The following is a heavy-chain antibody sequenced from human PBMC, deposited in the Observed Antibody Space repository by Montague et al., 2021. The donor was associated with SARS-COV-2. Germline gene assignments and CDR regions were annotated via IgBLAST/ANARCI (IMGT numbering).Heavy chain of an antibody. V-gene: IGHV4-34*01. Sequence: SETLSLTCAVSSGSFSGYYWSWIRQPPGKGLEWIGEVNHSGSTTYNPSLESRVSISVDTSNKQFSLQVTSVTAADTAVYYCARLGAITLVRGITKADFSNYGMDVWGQGTTVTVSS. D-gene: IGHD3-10*01. CDR3: ARLGAITLVRGITKADFSNYGMDV. CDR2: VNHSGST. CDR1: SGSFSGYY. J-gene: IGHJ6*02.